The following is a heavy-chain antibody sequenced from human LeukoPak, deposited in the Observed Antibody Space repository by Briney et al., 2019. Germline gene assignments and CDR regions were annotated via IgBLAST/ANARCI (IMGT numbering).Heavy chain of an antibody. J-gene: IGHJ4*01. Sequence: GGSLRLSCAASGFTISGFWMHWIRQVPGEGLVWVARMNSAGTTINYADSVKGRFTITRDNVRNTPHLQMNNLSLEDTAVYFCIREVQVRASASLGLWGRGTLVTLS. D-gene: IGHD1-1*01. CDR1: GFTISGFW. V-gene: IGHV3-74*01. CDR3: IREVQVRASASLGL. CDR2: MNSAGTTI.